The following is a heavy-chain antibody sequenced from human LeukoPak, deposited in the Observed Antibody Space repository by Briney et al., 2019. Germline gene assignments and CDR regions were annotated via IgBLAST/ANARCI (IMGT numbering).Heavy chain of an antibody. Sequence: GRSLRLSCTPSGFTFGDYAMSWVRQAPGKGLEWVGFIRSKAYGGTTEYAASVKGRFTISGDDAKGIAYLQMNSLKTEDTAVYYCTRGVVPIYYFDYWGQGTLVTVSS. D-gene: IGHD6-6*01. CDR1: GFTFGDYA. J-gene: IGHJ4*02. CDR2: IRSKAYGGTT. CDR3: TRGVVPIYYFDY. V-gene: IGHV3-49*04.